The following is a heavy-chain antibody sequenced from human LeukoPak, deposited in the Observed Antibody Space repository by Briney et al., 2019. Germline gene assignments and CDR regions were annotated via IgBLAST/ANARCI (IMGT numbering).Heavy chain of an antibody. D-gene: IGHD5-12*01. CDR3: ARGAYSGYDDY. CDR1: GGSISSGGYS. J-gene: IGHJ4*02. V-gene: IGHV4-30-2*01. CDR2: IYHSGST. Sequence: SETLSLTCAVSGGSISSGGYSWSWIRQPPGKGLEWIGYIYHSGSTNYNPSLKSRVTISVDTSKNQFSLKLSSVTAADTAVYYCARGAYSGYDDYWGQGTLVTVSS.